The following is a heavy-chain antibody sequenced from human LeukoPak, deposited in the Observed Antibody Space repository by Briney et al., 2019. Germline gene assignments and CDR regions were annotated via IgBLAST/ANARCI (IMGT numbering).Heavy chain of an antibody. J-gene: IGHJ6*02. CDR1: GFTFTTYW. CDR2: MNSDGSIT. V-gene: IGHV3-74*01. D-gene: IGHD5-18*01. CDR3: ARDAVDTANAV. Sequence: SGGSLRLSCAASGFTFTTYWMHWVRQAPGKGLVWVSDMNSDGSITGYADSVKGRFTISRDNAKNTLYLQMNSLRAEDTAVYYCARDAVDTANAVWGQGTTVTVSS.